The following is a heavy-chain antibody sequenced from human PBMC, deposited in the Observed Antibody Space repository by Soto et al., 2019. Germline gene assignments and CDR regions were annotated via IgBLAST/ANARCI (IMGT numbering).Heavy chain of an antibody. CDR1: GFTFSSYA. J-gene: IGHJ4*02. D-gene: IGHD1-1*01. CDR2: ISSNGGST. Sequence: GESLKISCSASGFTFSSYAMHWVRQAPGKGLEYVSAISSNGGSTYYADSVKGRFTISRDNSKNTLYLQMSSLRAEDTAVYYCVKSKRGYYFDYWGQGTLVTVSS. CDR3: VKSKRGYYFDY. V-gene: IGHV3-64D*09.